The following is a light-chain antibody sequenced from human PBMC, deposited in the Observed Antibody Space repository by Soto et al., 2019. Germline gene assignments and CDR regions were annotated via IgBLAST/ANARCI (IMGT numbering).Light chain of an antibody. V-gene: IGLV2-14*01. CDR3: SSYTSSSIDYV. J-gene: IGLJ1*01. Sequence: QSALTQPASVSGSPGQSITISCTGTSSDVGGYNYVSWYQHHPGKAPKLMIYEVSNRPSGVSNRFSGSKSGNTASLTISGLQAEDEAEYYCSSYTSSSIDYVFGTGTKVTVL. CDR1: SSDVGGYNY. CDR2: EVS.